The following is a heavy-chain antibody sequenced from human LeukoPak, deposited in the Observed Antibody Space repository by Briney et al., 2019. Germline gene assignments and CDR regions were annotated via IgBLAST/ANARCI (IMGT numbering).Heavy chain of an antibody. Sequence: PSKTLSLTCTVSGGSINGYFCTWLRQSAGAGLECIGRIHTSGTTYYNPSFKSRVSMSVDTSNNKFSLRLNSVSAADTAVYYCARDPAGHGRYFDYWGQGALVTVSS. V-gene: IGHV4-4*07. CDR1: GGSINGYF. J-gene: IGHJ4*02. CDR2: IHTSGTT. CDR3: ARDPAGHGRYFDY. D-gene: IGHD1-14*01.